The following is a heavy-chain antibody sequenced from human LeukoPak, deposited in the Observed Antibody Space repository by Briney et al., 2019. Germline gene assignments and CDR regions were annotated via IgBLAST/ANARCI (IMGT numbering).Heavy chain of an antibody. CDR1: GFTFRNFG. Sequence: GGSLRLSCTASGFTFRNFGMHWVRQAPGKGLEWVANIWFDGSNKYYADSVKGRFTLSRDNSKDMVFLQMNSLRADDTAVYYCVKPDCGGDCSHFDLWGQGTLVTVSS. J-gene: IGHJ4*02. D-gene: IGHD2-21*02. CDR2: IWFDGSNK. CDR3: VKPDCGGDCSHFDL. V-gene: IGHV3-33*06.